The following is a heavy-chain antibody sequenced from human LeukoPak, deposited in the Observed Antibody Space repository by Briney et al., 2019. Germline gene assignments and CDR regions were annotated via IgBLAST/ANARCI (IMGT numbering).Heavy chain of an antibody. CDR2: IRFDGGNK. V-gene: IGHV3-30*02. J-gene: IGHJ4*02. Sequence: GGSLRLSCAASGFTFSSYAMHWVRQAPGKGLEWVAFIRFDGGNKYYADSVKGRFTISRDNSKNTLYLQMNSLKTEDTAVCYCAKDGCSTTSCYTNYWGQGTLVTVSS. CDR1: GFTFSSYA. D-gene: IGHD2-2*02. CDR3: AKDGCSTTSCYTNY.